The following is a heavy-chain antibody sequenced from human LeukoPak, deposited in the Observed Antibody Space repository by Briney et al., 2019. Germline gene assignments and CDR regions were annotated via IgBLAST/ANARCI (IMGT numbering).Heavy chain of an antibody. J-gene: IGHJ4*02. CDR2: IKQDGSEK. V-gene: IGHV3-7*01. Sequence: GGSLRLSCAASGFTFSSYWMSWVRQAPGKGLEWVANIKQDGSEKYYVDSVNGRFTISRDNAKNSLYLQINSLRAEDTAVYSCARDKTRGLGYSYSKSGNYFNYWGQGTLVTVSS. CDR1: GFTFSSYW. CDR3: ARDKTRGLGYSYSKSGNYFNY. D-gene: IGHD5-18*01.